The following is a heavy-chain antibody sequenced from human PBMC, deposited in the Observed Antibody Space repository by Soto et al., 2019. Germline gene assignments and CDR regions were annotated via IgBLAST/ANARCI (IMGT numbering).Heavy chain of an antibody. V-gene: IGHV1-18*01. CDR2: ISAYNGNT. D-gene: IGHD3-10*01. J-gene: IGHJ6*02. CDR3: ARQYASGEDYYFCMDV. CDR1: GYTFTSYG. Sequence: QVQLVQSGAEVKKPGASVKVSCKASGYTFTSYGISWVRQAPGQGLEWMGWISAYNGNTNYAQKLQGRVTMTTDTSTSTADVELRSLNSDDTAVYYCARQYASGEDYYFCMDVWGQGSTVTVS.